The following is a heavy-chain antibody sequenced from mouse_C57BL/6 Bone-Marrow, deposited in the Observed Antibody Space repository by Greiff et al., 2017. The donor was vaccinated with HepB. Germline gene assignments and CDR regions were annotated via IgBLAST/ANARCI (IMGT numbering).Heavy chain of an antibody. CDR1: GYSFTNYL. CDR3: ARGDYYSSILDY. J-gene: IGHJ2*01. D-gene: IGHD1-1*01. V-gene: IGHV1-54*01. Sequence: QVQLQQSVAELVRPGSSVKVSCKASGYSFTNYLIEGVKQRPGQGLEWIGVINPGSGGTNYTAKFKGKATLTADQSSSTAYMQLSSLTSEDSAVYFSARGDYYSSILDYWGKGTTPTVSS. CDR2: INPGSGGT.